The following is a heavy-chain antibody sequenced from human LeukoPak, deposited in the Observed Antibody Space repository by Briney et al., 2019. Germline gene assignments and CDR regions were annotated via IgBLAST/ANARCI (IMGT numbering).Heavy chain of an antibody. J-gene: IGHJ6*02. Sequence: ASVTVSCKASGGIFSIYAISWVRQAPGQGLEWMGGIIPIFGTANYAQKFQGRVTITAAESTSTAYMELSSLRSEDTAVYYCARTYDSSGYFSYYYYYGMDVWGQGTTVTVSS. CDR1: GGIFSIYA. CDR2: IIPIFGTA. CDR3: ARTYDSSGYFSYYYYYGMDV. V-gene: IGHV1-69*01. D-gene: IGHD3-22*01.